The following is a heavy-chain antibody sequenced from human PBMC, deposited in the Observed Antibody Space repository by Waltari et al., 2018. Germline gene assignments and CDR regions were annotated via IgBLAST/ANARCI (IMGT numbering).Heavy chain of an antibody. CDR1: GGSISSYY. CDR2: IYYSGST. CDR3: ARDPGGGGDWFDP. V-gene: IGHV4-59*01. J-gene: IGHJ5*02. D-gene: IGHD2-15*01. Sequence: QVQLQESGPGLVKPSETLSLTCTVSGGSISSYYWSWIRQPPGKGLEWIWYIYYSGSTNYNPSLKSRVTISVDTSKNQFSLKLSSVTAADTAVYYCARDPGGGGDWFDPWGQGTLVTVSS.